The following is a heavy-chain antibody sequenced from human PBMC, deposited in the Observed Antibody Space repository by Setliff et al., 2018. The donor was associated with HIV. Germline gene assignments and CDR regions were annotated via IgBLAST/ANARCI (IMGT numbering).Heavy chain of an antibody. Sequence: PGGSLRLSCAASGFTFSTHCMNWVRQAPGKGLEWISSISWRSTYIYYSDSVKGRFTIPRDDATNSLFLQVNSLRDEDTAVYYCSRSQGIGNYYMDDWGTGTTVTVSS. CDR1: GFTFSTHC. J-gene: IGHJ6*03. V-gene: IGHV3-21*06. D-gene: IGHD3-10*01. CDR3: SRSQGIGNYYMDD. CDR2: ISWRSTYI.